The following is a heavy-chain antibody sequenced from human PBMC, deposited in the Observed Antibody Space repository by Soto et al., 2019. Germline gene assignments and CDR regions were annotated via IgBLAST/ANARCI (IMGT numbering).Heavy chain of an antibody. CDR1: GFTFTTYA. CDR3: EKDQQPEGPPFFFPPVSTPDGMDV. D-gene: IGHD2-15*01. Sequence: PGGSLRLSCAASGFTFTTYAMTWVRQAPGKGLEWVSSVTANGGRTYYADSVRGRFTISRDSSKNTLYLQMNSLRADDTAVYYCEKDQQPEGPPFFFPPVSTPDGMDVWGQGTTVTVSS. J-gene: IGHJ6*02. V-gene: IGHV3-23*01. CDR2: VTANGGRT.